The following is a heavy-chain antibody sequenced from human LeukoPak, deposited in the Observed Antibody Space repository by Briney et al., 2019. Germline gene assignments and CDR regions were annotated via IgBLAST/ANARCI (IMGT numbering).Heavy chain of an antibody. CDR3: ARGLYCSSTSCYWFDP. J-gene: IGHJ5*02. V-gene: IGHV4-59*01. CDR1: GGSISSYY. Sequence: SSETLSLTCTVSGGSISSYYWSWIRQPPGKGLEWIGYIYYSGSTNYNPSLKSRVTISVDTPKNQFSLKLSSVTAADTAVYYCARGLYCSSTSCYWFDPWGQGTLVTVSS. D-gene: IGHD2-2*01. CDR2: IYYSGST.